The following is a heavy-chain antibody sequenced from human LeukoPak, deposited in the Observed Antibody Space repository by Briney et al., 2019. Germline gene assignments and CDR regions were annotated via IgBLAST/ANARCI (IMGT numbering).Heavy chain of an antibody. J-gene: IGHJ6*03. CDR1: GLPLSTYGTC. V-gene: IGHV2-70*11. D-gene: IGHD1-1*01. Sequence: SGPALVKPTQTLTLTCTFSGLPLSTYGTCVSWIRQPPGKALEWLARIDWDDDKYYSTSLKTRLTISKDTSKNQVVLTVTNVDPVDTATYYCAQMQRVTTGTTTAYYMDVWDKGTTVTVSS. CDR2: IDWDDDK. CDR3: AQMQRVTTGTTTAYYMDV.